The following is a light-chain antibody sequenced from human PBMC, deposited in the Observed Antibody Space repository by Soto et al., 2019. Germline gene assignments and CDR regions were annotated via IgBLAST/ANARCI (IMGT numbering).Light chain of an antibody. Sequence: QSALTQPASVSGSPGQSITISCTGTSSDVGSYNLVSWYQQHPGKAPKLMIYEGNKRPSGVSNRFSGSKSGNTASLTISGLQAEDDADYYCCSYASTSTLFGGGTKLTVL. CDR3: CSYASTSTL. V-gene: IGLV2-23*01. CDR1: SSDVGSYNL. CDR2: EGN. J-gene: IGLJ2*01.